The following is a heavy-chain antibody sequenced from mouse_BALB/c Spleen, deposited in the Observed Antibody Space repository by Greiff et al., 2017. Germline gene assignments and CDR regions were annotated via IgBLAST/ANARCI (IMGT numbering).Heavy chain of an antibody. Sequence: QVQLQQPGAELVKPGASVKLSCKASGYTFTSYWMHWVKQRPGQGLEWIGEINPSNGRTNYNEKFKSKATLTVDNSSSTAYMQLSSLTSEDSAVYYCARAPDYPYAMDYWGQGTSVTVSS. CDR3: ARAPDYPYAMDY. CDR1: GYTFTSYW. J-gene: IGHJ4*01. V-gene: IGHV1S81*02. CDR2: INPSNGRT. D-gene: IGHD2-4*01.